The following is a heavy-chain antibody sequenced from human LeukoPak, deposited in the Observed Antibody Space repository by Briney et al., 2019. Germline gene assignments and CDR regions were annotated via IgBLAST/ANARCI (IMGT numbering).Heavy chain of an antibody. V-gene: IGHV3-21*01. CDR1: GFTFSTYS. CDR3: ARTPDYDILTGYYQWRYMDV. Sequence: GGSLRLSCAASGFTFSTYSMNWVRQAPGKGLEWVSSISSSSSYIYYADSVKGRFTISGDNAKNSLYLQMNSLRAEDTAVYYCARTPDYDILTGYYQWRYMDVWGKGTTVTVSS. D-gene: IGHD3-9*01. J-gene: IGHJ6*03. CDR2: ISSSSSYI.